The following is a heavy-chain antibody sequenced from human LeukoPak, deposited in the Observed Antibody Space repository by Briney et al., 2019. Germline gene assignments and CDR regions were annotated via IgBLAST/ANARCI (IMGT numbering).Heavy chain of an antibody. CDR1: GGTFSSYA. CDR3: ARPYYYDSSGYRDYDAFDI. J-gene: IGHJ3*02. D-gene: IGHD3-22*01. CDR2: IIPVFGTA. Sequence: SVKVSCKASGGTFSSYAISWVRQAPGQGLEWMGGIIPVFGTANYAQKFQGRVTITADESTSTAYMELSSLRSEDTAVYYCARPYYYDSSGYRDYDAFDIWGQGTMVTVSS. V-gene: IGHV1-69*01.